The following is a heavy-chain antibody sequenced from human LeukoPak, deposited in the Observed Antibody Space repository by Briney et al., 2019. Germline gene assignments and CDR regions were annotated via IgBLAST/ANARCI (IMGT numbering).Heavy chain of an antibody. CDR3: ARDFAPIAARPNFDY. Sequence: ASVKVSCKASGYTFTSYGISWVRQAPGQGLEWMGWISAYNGNTNYAQKLQGRVTMTTDTSTSTAYMELRSLRSDDTAVYYCARDFAPIAARPNFDYWGQGTLVTVSS. CDR1: GYTFTSYG. CDR2: ISAYNGNT. V-gene: IGHV1-18*01. J-gene: IGHJ4*02. D-gene: IGHD6-6*01.